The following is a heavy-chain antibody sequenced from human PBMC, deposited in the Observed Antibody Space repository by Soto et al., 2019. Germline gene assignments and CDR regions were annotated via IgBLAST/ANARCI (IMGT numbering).Heavy chain of an antibody. Sequence: DVQVVESGGGLFQRGGSLRLSCAGSGFIFSKYAMTWVRQSPGKGLEWVSTTRSNGEYTYYADSVKGRFTVSRDNSQNALFLERRSLRAADRAVYDCAKESKSVEVSASRVHGMDVWGQGTTVTVSS. D-gene: IGHD1-1*01. CDR3: AKESKSVEVSASRVHGMDV. J-gene: IGHJ6*02. CDR2: TRSNGEYT. CDR1: GFIFSKYA. V-gene: IGHV3-23*04.